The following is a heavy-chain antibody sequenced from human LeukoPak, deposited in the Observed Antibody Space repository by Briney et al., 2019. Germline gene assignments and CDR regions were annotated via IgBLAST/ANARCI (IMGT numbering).Heavy chain of an antibody. Sequence: ASVKVSCKASGYTFVAHYMHWVRQAPGQGLEWMGWVNPNSGDTNYAPKFLARVTMTRDTSINTAYMELSRLRPDDTAVYYCARGMTKYYDNSGSDYWGQGSLVTVSS. V-gene: IGHV1-2*02. J-gene: IGHJ4*02. D-gene: IGHD6-19*01. CDR2: VNPNSGDT. CDR1: GYTFVAHY. CDR3: ARGMTKYYDNSGSDY.